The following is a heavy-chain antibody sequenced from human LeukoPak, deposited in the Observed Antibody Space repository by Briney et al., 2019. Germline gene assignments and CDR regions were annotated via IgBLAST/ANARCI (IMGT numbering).Heavy chain of an antibody. D-gene: IGHD4-17*01. CDR2: ISSGSTYI. CDR1: GFTFSNFA. J-gene: IGHJ4*02. CDR3: ARDPTTTVTTLGLRFDY. V-gene: IGHV3-21*01. Sequence: PGGSLRLSCAASGFTFSNFAVSWVRQAPGKGLEWVSSISSGSTYIYYADSLKGRFTISRANAKNSLYLQMNSLRAEDTAVYYCARDPTTTVTTLGLRFDYWGQGTLVTVSS.